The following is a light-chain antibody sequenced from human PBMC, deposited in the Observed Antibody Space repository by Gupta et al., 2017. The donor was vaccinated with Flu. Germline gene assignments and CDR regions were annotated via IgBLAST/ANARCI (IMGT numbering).Light chain of an antibody. V-gene: IGKV1-9*01. CDR3: QQMYCYPIA. CDR1: QGINSH. CDR2: TTS. J-gene: IGKJ4*01. Sequence: DIQLTQSPPFLSASVGDRVTITCRSSQGINSHLAWYQQRPGKAPNLLIYTTSTVQSGVPSRFSGSGSGTEFTLTISSLQPEDFATYYCQQMYCYPIAFGGGTKVEI.